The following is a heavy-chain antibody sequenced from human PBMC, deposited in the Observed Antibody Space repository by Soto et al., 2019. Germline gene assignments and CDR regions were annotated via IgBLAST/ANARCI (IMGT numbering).Heavy chain of an antibody. J-gene: IGHJ6*02. CDR1: GGTFSSYA. CDR2: IIPIFGTA. D-gene: IGHD2-21*02. Sequence: QVQLVQSGAEVKKPGSSVKVSCKASGGTFSSYAISWVRQAPGQGLEWMGGIIPIFGTANYAQKFQGRVTITADESTSTAYMELSSLRSEDTAVYYCARDRVVTAILDYYYYGMDVWGQGTTVTVSS. V-gene: IGHV1-69*01. CDR3: ARDRVVTAILDYYYYGMDV.